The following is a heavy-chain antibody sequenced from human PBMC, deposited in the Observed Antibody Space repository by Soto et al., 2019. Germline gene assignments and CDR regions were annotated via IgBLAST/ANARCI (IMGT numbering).Heavy chain of an antibody. D-gene: IGHD3-10*01. CDR2: IYYSGST. CDR1: GGSISSYY. CDR3: ARLLWFGRNMDV. J-gene: IGHJ6*03. V-gene: IGHV4-59*08. Sequence: SETLSLTCTVSGGSISSYYWSWIRQPPGKGLEWIGYIYYSGSTNYNPSLKSRVTISVDTSKNQFSLKLSSVTAADTAVYYCARLLWFGRNMDVWGKGTTVTVSS.